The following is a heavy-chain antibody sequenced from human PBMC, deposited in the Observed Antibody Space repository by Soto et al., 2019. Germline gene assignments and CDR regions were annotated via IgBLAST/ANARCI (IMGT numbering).Heavy chain of an antibody. J-gene: IGHJ4*02. CDR1: GGSFSGYY. CDR3: ARVAAAGTAEYYFDY. CDR2: INHSGST. V-gene: IGHV4-34*01. D-gene: IGHD6-13*01. Sequence: PSETLSLTCAVYGGSFSGYYWSWIRQPPGKGLEWIGEINHSGSTNYNPSLKSRVTISVDTSKNQFSLKLSSVTAADTAVYYCARVAAAGTAEYYFDYWGQGTLVTVSS.